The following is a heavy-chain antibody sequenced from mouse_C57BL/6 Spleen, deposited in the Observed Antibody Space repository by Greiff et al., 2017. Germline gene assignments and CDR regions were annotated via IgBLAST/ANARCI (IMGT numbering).Heavy chain of an antibody. CDR3: ARALYDYDRAWFAY. J-gene: IGHJ3*01. D-gene: IGHD2-4*01. CDR2: ISYDGSN. CDR1: GYSITSGYY. V-gene: IGHV3-6*01. Sequence: EVQRVESGPGLVKPSQSLSLTCSVTGYSITSGYYWNWIRQFPGNKLEWMGYISYDGSNNYNPSLKNRISITRDTSKNQFFLKLNSVTTEDTATYYCARALYDYDRAWFAYWGQGTLVTVSA.